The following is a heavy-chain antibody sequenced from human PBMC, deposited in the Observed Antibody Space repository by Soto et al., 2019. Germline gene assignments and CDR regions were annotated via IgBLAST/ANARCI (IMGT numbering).Heavy chain of an antibody. CDR2: IYHSGST. CDR3: ARLHNMVRGKSQITYGMDV. V-gene: IGHV4-4*02. Sequence: SETLSLTCAVSGGSISSSNWWSWVRQPPGKGLEWIGEIYHSGSTNYNPSLKSRVTISVDKSKNQFSLKLSSVTAADTAVYYCARLHNMVRGKSQITYGMDVWGQGTTVNVSS. CDR1: GGSISSSNW. D-gene: IGHD3-10*01. J-gene: IGHJ6*02.